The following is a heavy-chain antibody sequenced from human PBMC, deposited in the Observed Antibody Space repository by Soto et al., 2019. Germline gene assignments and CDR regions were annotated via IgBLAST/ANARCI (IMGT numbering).Heavy chain of an antibody. D-gene: IGHD1-1*01. CDR1: GGSFSGYY. Sequence: QVQLQQWGAGLLKPSETLSLTCAVYGGSFSGYYWSWIRQPPGKGLEWIGEINHSGSTNYNPSLKSRVTRSVDTSKNQFSLKLSSVTAADTAVYYCARGEKGTGTFDPWGQGTLVTVSS. CDR3: ARGEKGTGTFDP. CDR2: INHSGST. V-gene: IGHV4-34*01. J-gene: IGHJ5*02.